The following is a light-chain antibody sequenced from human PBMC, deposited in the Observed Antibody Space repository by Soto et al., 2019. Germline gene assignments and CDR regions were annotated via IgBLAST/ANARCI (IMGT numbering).Light chain of an antibody. CDR3: HLYDRSPYN. J-gene: IGKJ2*01. Sequence: EIVLTQSPGTLSLSPGERVTRSCRSSQSVHNNYLAWYQQKPGQAPRLLIYGASARATGISDRFSVRGSGTEFTLTISRLEPEDVGVFYCHLYDRSPYNFGQGTKLEIK. V-gene: IGKV3-20*01. CDR2: GAS. CDR1: QSVHNNY.